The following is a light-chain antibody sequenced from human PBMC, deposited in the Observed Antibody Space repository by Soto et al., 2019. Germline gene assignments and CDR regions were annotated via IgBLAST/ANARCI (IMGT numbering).Light chain of an antibody. CDR1: SSNIGSEY. CDR2: RNN. Sequence: QSVLTQPPSASGTPGQRVTISCSGSSSNIGSEYVVWYQHHPGTAPKLLIYRNNQRPSGVPDRFAGSKSGTSASLAISGLRSEDEADYYCAARDDSLSGHWVFGGGTQLTVL. CDR3: AARDDSLSGHWV. V-gene: IGLV1-47*01. J-gene: IGLJ3*02.